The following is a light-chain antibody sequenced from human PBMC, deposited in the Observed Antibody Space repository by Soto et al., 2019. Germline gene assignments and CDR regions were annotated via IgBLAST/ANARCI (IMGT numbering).Light chain of an antibody. CDR1: SSDVGGYNY. J-gene: IGLJ1*01. Sequence: QSVLTQPASVSGSPGQSITISCTGTSSDVGGYNYVSWYQQHPGKAPKLMISEVSYRPSGVSNRFSGSKSGNTASLTISGLQAEDEADYSCSSYSSTTTPFVFGTVTKVTVL. CDR2: EVS. CDR3: SSYSSTTTPFV. V-gene: IGLV2-14*01.